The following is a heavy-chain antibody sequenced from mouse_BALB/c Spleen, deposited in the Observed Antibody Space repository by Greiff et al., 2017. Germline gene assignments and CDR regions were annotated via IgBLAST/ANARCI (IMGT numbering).Heavy chain of an antibody. Sequence: QVQLQQSGAELMKPGASVKISCKATGYTFSSYWIEWVKQRPGHGLEWIGEILPGSGSTNYNEKFKGKATFTADTSSNTAYMQLSSLTSEDSAVYYCARSAYYGYDGYYAMDYWGQGTSVTVSS. CDR2: ILPGSGST. J-gene: IGHJ4*01. V-gene: IGHV1-9*01. D-gene: IGHD2-9*01. CDR1: GYTFSSYW. CDR3: ARSAYYGYDGYYAMDY.